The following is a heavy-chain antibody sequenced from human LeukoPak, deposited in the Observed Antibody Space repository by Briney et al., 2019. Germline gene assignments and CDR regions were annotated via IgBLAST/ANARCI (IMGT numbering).Heavy chain of an antibody. Sequence: PGGSLRLSCAASGFTFSSYGMHWVRQAPGKGLEWVAVIWYDGSNRYYADSVKGRFTISRDNAKNSLYLQMNSLRAEDTAVYYCARADIVGATPFDYWGQGTLVTVSS. CDR2: IWYDGSNR. CDR1: GFTFSSYG. J-gene: IGHJ4*02. D-gene: IGHD1-26*01. V-gene: IGHV3-33*08. CDR3: ARADIVGATPFDY.